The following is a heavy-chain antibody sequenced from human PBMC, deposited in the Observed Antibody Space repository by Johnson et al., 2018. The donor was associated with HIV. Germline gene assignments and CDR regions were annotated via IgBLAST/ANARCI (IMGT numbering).Heavy chain of an antibody. CDR1: GFTFSSYW. Sequence: VQLVESGGGLVQPGGSLRLSCAASGFTFSSYWMSWVRQAPGKGLEWVANIKQDGSEKYYVDSVKGRFTISKDNPNNSLYLQMNSLRAEDTAIYYCARVGGFNAFDIWGQGTMVTVSS. J-gene: IGHJ3*02. V-gene: IGHV3-7*03. CDR2: IKQDGSEK. CDR3: ARVGGFNAFDI. D-gene: IGHD1-26*01.